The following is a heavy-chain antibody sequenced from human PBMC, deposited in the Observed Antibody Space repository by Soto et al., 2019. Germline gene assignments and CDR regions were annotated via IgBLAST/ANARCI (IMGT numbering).Heavy chain of an antibody. CDR1: GFTFSSYA. V-gene: IGHV3-30*04. CDR3: AKDKGSGYDWELGFDP. D-gene: IGHD5-12*01. Sequence: QVQLVESGGGVVQPGRSLRLSCAASGFTFSSYAMHWVRQAPGKGLEWVAVISYDGSNKYYADSVKGRFTISRDNSKNTLYLQMNSLRAEDTAVYYCAKDKGSGYDWELGFDPWGQGTLVTVSS. J-gene: IGHJ5*02. CDR2: ISYDGSNK.